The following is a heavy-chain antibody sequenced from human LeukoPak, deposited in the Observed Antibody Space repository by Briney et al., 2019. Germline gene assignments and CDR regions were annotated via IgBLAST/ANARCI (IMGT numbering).Heavy chain of an antibody. CDR1: GGSISSSSYY. CDR2: IYYSGST. J-gene: IGHJ4*02. Sequence: SETLSLTCTVSGGSISSSSYYWGWIRQPPGKGLEWIGSIYYSGSTYYNPSLKSRVTISVDTSKNQFSLKLSSVTAADTAVYYCARTERRGYSGYVLDYWGQGTLVTVSS. D-gene: IGHD5-12*01. CDR3: ARTERRGYSGYVLDY. V-gene: IGHV4-39*01.